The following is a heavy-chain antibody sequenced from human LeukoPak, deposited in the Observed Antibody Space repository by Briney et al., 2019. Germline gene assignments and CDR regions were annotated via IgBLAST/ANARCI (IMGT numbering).Heavy chain of an antibody. J-gene: IGHJ4*02. Sequence: GGSLRLSCAASGFTFSSYSMNWVRQAPGKGLEWVSSISSSSSYIYYADSVKGRFTISRDNAKNSLYLQMNSLRAEDTAVYYCASRHTPCSSTSCYLGHYFDYWGQGTLVTVSS. D-gene: IGHD2-2*01. CDR3: ASRHTPCSSTSCYLGHYFDY. CDR2: ISSSSSYI. V-gene: IGHV3-21*01. CDR1: GFTFSSYS.